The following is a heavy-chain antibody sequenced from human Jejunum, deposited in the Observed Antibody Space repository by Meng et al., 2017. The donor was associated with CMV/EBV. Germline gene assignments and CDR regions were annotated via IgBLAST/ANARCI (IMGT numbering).Heavy chain of an antibody. D-gene: IGHD2-21*02. Sequence: QVQFVQSGPEVKMPGASVKVSCKASGYTFNDYYIHWVRQAPGQGPEWMGRISPKTPGTNYAPKFQGRVSLARDTSINTAYMQISRLTSDDTAIYYCARDETSLGTRSDFWGQGTLVTVSS. CDR3: ARDETSLGTRSDF. J-gene: IGHJ1*01. CDR2: ISPKTPGT. V-gene: IGHV1-2*06. CDR1: GYTFNDYY.